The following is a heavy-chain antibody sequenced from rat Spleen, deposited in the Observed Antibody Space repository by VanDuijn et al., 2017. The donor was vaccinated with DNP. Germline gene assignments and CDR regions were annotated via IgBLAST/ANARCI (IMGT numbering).Heavy chain of an antibody. Sequence: EVQLVESGGGLVQPGRSLKLSCAASGFTFTNYGMAWVRQAPSKGLEWVASISTGGGNTYYPDSVKGRFTISRDNAKNTLYLQMNSLRSEDTATYYCARGPPYYYDGYFPDYWGQGVMVTVSS. J-gene: IGHJ2*01. V-gene: IGHV5S13*01. CDR3: ARGPPYYYDGYFPDY. D-gene: IGHD1-12*03. CDR2: ISTGGGNT. CDR1: GFTFTNYG.